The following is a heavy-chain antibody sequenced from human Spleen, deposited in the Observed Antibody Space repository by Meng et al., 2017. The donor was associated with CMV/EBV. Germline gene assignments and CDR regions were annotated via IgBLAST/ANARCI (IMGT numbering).Heavy chain of an antibody. D-gene: IGHD3-10*01. CDR1: ADSISGYY. J-gene: IGHJ5*02. V-gene: IGHV4-59*12. Sequence: GSLRLSCALSADSISGYYWSWIRQPPGKGLEWIGYISYSGSTSYTSYNPSLKSRVTISIDTSQNLFSLKLKSVAAADTAVYFCARDSITNLDPWGQGTLVTVSS. CDR2: ISYSGSTSY. CDR3: ARDSITNLDP.